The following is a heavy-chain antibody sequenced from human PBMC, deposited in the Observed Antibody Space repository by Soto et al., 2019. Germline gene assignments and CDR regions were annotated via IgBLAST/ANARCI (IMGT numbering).Heavy chain of an antibody. CDR3: ARDPSPVWFGELIGPPLSLSSYGMDV. Sequence: GGSLRLSCAASGFTFSSYSMNWVRQAPGKGLEWVSYISSSSSTIYYADSVKGRFTISRDNAKNSLYLQMNSLRAEDTAVYYCARDPSPVWFGELIGPPLSLSSYGMDVWGQGTTVTVSS. V-gene: IGHV3-48*04. D-gene: IGHD3-10*01. J-gene: IGHJ6*02. CDR1: GFTFSSYS. CDR2: ISSSSSTI.